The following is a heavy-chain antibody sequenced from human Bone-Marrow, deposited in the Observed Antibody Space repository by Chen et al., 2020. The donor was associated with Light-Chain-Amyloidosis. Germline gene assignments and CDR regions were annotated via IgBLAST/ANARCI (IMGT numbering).Heavy chain of an antibody. CDR2: IYPDDSDA. CDR1: GYTFPNYW. V-gene: IGHV5-51*01. CDR3: ARRRDGYTFYY. D-gene: IGHD5-12*01. Sequence: EVKKPGESLKISCKGSGYTFPNYWIGWVRQMPGKGLEWMGVIYPDDSDARYSPSFEGQVTISADKSITTAYLQWRSLKASDTAMYYCARRRDGYTFYYWGQGTLVTVSS. J-gene: IGHJ4*02.